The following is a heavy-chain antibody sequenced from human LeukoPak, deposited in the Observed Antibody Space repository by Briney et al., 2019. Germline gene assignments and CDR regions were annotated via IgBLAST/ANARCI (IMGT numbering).Heavy chain of an antibody. CDR1: GGTFSNYV. D-gene: IGHD4-17*01. V-gene: IGHV1-69*13. CDR2: IIPIFGTA. CDR3: ARNERYGDTRLYHFDY. Sequence: SVKVSCKASGGTFSNYVISWVRQAPGQGLEWMGGIIPIFGTANYAQKFQGKVTITADESTNTAYMELSSLRSDDTAVYYCARNERYGDTRLYHFDYWGQGTLVTVSS. J-gene: IGHJ4*02.